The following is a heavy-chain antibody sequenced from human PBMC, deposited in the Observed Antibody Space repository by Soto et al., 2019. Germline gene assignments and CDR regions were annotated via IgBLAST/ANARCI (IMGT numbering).Heavy chain of an antibody. J-gene: IGHJ4*02. CDR2: ISPTSNYI. V-gene: IGHV3-21*01. CDR1: GFTFSSYS. CDR3: ASDNTPEVMDMLPAY. D-gene: IGHD3-9*01. Sequence: EVQLVESGGGLVKPGGSLRLSCAASGFTFSSYSMNWVRQAPGKGLEWVSSISPTSNYIYYADSVRGRFATSRDNAKNALYLQMNSLRAEDTAVYYCASDNTPEVMDMLPAYFGQGSLVTVSS.